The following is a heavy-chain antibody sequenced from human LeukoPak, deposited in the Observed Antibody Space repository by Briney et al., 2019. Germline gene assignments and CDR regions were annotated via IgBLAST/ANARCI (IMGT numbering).Heavy chain of an antibody. J-gene: IGHJ4*02. D-gene: IGHD5-12*01. CDR1: GGSFSGYY. Sequence: SETLSLTCAVYGGSFSGYYWSWIRQPPGKGLEWIGEINHSGSTNYNPSLKSRVTISVDTSKNQFSLKLSSVTAADTAVYYCARGGRHIVATINDYWGQGTLVTVSS. CDR3: ARGGRHIVATINDY. CDR2: INHSGST. V-gene: IGHV4-34*01.